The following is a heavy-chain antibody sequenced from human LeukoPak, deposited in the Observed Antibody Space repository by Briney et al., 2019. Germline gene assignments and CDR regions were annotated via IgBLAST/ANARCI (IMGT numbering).Heavy chain of an antibody. CDR3: ARVEFAGARKYYFDY. D-gene: IGHD3-16*01. Sequence: ASVKVSCKASGGTFSSYAISWVRQAPGQGLEWMGRIIPIFGTANYAQKFQGRVTITTDESTSTAYMGLSSLRSEDTAVYYCARVEFAGARKYYFDYWGQEPWSPSPQ. V-gene: IGHV1-69*05. CDR1: GGTFSSYA. CDR2: IIPIFGTA. J-gene: IGHJ4*01.